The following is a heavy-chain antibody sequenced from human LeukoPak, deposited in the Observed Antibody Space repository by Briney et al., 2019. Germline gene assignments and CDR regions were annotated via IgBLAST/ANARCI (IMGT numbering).Heavy chain of an antibody. CDR3: ARDTPSTTVTTWGWFDP. Sequence: SVKVSCKASGGTFSSYAISWVRQAPGQGLEWMGGIIPIFGTANYAQKFQGRVTITADESTSTAYMELSSLRSEDTAVYYCARDTPSTTVTTWGWFDPWGQGTLVTVSS. J-gene: IGHJ5*02. V-gene: IGHV1-69*01. D-gene: IGHD4-11*01. CDR2: IIPIFGTA. CDR1: GGTFSSYA.